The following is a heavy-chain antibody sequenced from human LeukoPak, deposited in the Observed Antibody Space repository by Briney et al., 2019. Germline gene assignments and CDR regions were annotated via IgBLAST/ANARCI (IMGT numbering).Heavy chain of an antibody. D-gene: IGHD3-10*01. CDR2: IYYSGST. CDR1: GGSISSGGYS. J-gene: IGHJ4*02. V-gene: IGHV4-30-4*07. CDR3: ARAGGSGSFDY. Sequence: PSETLSLTCAVSGGSISSGGYSWSWIRQPPGKGLEWIGYIYYSGSTYYNPSLKSRVTISVDTSKNQFSLKLSSVTAADTAVYYCARAGGSGSFDYWGQGTLVTVSS.